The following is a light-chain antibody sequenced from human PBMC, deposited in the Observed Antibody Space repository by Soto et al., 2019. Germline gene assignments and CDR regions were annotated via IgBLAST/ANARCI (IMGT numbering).Light chain of an antibody. CDR2: DGS. CDR1: QNLHSF. Sequence: EIVLTQSPATLSVSPGERVTLSCRASQNLHSFLNWYQQRPGQAPRPLIYDGSKRAAGVPDRISGDESGTDYTLTISSLETEDFAVYYCQQRTRWPMTFGQGTRLQI. CDR3: QQRTRWPMT. V-gene: IGKV3-11*01. J-gene: IGKJ5*01.